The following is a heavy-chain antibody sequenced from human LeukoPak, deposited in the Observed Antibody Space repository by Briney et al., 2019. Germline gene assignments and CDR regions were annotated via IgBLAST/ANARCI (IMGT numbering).Heavy chain of an antibody. V-gene: IGHV3-48*02. D-gene: IGHD3-10*01. Sequence: GSLRLSCAASGFTFSPLGMNWVRQAPGRGLEWVSYISSGSSTTYYADSVKGRFTISRDSAKNSLYLQMNSLRDEDKAVYYCARGRGLTLSYHYFDYWGQGTLVTVSS. J-gene: IGHJ4*02. CDR1: GFTFSPLG. CDR3: ARGRGLTLSYHYFDY. CDR2: ISSGSSTT.